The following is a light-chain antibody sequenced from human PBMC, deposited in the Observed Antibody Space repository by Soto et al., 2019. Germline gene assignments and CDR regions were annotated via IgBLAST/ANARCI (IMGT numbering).Light chain of an antibody. J-gene: IGKJ2*02. CDR3: QQLST. Sequence: ALQLTQSPYSLSASVGDRVTITCRASQGISSALAWYQQKPGKAPKLLIYDASSLESGVPSRFSGSGSGTDFTLTISSLQPEDFATYYCQQLSTFGQGTKLEIK. CDR1: QGISSA. CDR2: DAS. V-gene: IGKV1-13*02.